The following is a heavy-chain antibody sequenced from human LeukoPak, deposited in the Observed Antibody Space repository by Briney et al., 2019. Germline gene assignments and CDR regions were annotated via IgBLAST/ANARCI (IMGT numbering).Heavy chain of an antibody. J-gene: IGHJ4*02. CDR3: ARGTSRVGATGFDY. V-gene: IGHV4-38-2*01. Sequence: PSEALSLTCAVSGYSISSGYYWGWIRQPPGKGLEWIGSIYHSGSTYYNPSLKSRVTISVDTSKNQFSLKLSSVTAADTAVYYCARGTSRVGATGFDYWGQGTLVTVSS. D-gene: IGHD1-26*01. CDR2: IYHSGST. CDR1: GYSISSGYY.